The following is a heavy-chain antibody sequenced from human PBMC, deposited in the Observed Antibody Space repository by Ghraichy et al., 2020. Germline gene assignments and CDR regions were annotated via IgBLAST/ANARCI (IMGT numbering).Heavy chain of an antibody. V-gene: IGHV4-39*01. J-gene: IGHJ6*03. CDR3: ARHQGYYYYMDV. CDR2: IYYSGST. CDR1: GGSISSSSYY. Sequence: LETLSLTCTVSGGSISSSSYYWGWIRQPPGKGLEWIGSIYYSGSTYYNPSLKSRVTISVDTSKNQFSLKLSSVTAADTAVYYCARHQGYYYYMDVWGKGTTVTVSS.